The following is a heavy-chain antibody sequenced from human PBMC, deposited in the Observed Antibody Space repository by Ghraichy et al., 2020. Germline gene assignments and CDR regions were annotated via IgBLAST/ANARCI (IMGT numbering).Heavy chain of an antibody. J-gene: IGHJ4*02. CDR1: GFTFSSYG. CDR3: AKDKGSGQVRYYYFDY. CDR2: ISYDESNK. V-gene: IGHV3-30*18. D-gene: IGHD1-1*01. Sequence: GGSLRLSCAASGFTFSSYGMHWVRQAPGKGLEWVAVISYDESNKYYADSVKGRFTISRDNSKNTLYLQMNSLRAEDTAVYYCAKDKGSGQVRYYYFDYWGQGTLVTVSS.